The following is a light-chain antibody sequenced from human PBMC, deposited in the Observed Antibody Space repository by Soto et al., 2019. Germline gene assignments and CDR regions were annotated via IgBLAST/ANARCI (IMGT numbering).Light chain of an antibody. CDR2: DVS. V-gene: IGLV2-11*01. CDR3: CSYAGSYNYV. CDR1: SSDVGAYNY. Sequence: QSALTQPRSVSGSPGQSVTISCTGTSSDVGAYNYVSWYQQHPGKAPKVMIYDVSKRPSGVPDRFSGSKSVTTASLTISGLQADDEAEYYCCSYAGSYNYVFGSGTKVTVL. J-gene: IGLJ1*01.